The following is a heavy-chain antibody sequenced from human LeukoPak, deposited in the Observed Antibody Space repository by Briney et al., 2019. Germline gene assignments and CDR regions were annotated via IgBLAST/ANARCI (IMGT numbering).Heavy chain of an antibody. V-gene: IGHV4-59*01. CDR3: ARVPGYSYGYGLDY. J-gene: IGHJ4*02. CDR2: IYYSGST. D-gene: IGHD5-18*01. Sequence: SETLSLTCTVSGGSISSYYWSWIRQPPGKGLEWIGYIYYSGSTNYNPSLKSRVTISVDTSKNQFSLKLSSVTAADTAVYYCARVPGYSYGYGLDYWGQGTLVTVSS. CDR1: GGSISSYY.